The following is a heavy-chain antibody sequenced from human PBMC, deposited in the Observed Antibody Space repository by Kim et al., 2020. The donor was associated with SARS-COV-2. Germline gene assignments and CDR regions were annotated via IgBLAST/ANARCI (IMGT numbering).Heavy chain of an antibody. V-gene: IGHV4-34*01. D-gene: IGHD2-15*01. Sequence: SETLSLTCAVYTGSFRGYYWNWIRQPPGKGLEWIGEISDSGSTNYNPSLRSRVSISADTSKNQFSLKLNSVTAADTAMYYCARGRGGDGWFFDLWGRDTLVTVSS. CDR3: ARGRGGDGWFFDL. CDR1: TGSFRGYY. CDR2: ISDSGST. J-gene: IGHJ2*01.